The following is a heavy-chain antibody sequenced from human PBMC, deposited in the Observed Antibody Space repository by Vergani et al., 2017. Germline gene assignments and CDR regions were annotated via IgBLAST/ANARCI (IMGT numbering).Heavy chain of an antibody. Sequence: QVQLQESGPGLVKPSETLSLTCTVSGYSISSGYYWGWIRQPPGKGLEWIGSIYHSGSTYYNPSLKSRVTISVDTSKNQFSLKLSSVTAADTAVYYCARGSGSPGYFQHWGQGTLVTVSS. D-gene: IGHD1-26*01. J-gene: IGHJ1*01. CDR1: GYSISSGYY. CDR3: ARGSGSPGYFQH. CDR2: IYHSGST. V-gene: IGHV4-38-2*02.